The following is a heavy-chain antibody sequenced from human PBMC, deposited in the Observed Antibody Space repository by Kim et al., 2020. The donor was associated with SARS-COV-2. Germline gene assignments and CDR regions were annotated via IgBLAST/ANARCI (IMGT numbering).Heavy chain of an antibody. V-gene: IGHV4-34*01. CDR1: GGSFSGYY. CDR2: INRSGST. CDR3: SRGPGYGSSWNGARNWFDS. D-gene: IGHD6-13*01. J-gene: IGHJ5*01. Sequence: SETLSLTCAVYGGSFSGYYWSWVRQPPGKGLEWVGEINRSGSTNYYAYFKSRGIITVGASTNKFQLKLRSGTAADAAADYCSRGPGYGSSWNGARNWFDS.